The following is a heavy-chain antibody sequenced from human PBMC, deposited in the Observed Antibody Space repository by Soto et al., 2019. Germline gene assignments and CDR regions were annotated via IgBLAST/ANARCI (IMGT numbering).Heavy chain of an antibody. D-gene: IGHD4-17*01. V-gene: IGHV3-48*01. Sequence: PGGSLRLSCVASGFSFRSYSMNWVRQAPGKGPEWVAYVSGSGNTQYYADSVKGRFTISRDNSKNTLYLQMGSLRAEDTAVYYCARGEGVGSSYDYGDYFDYWGQGTLVTVSS. CDR2: VSGSGNTQ. CDR3: ARGEGVGSSYDYGDYFDY. J-gene: IGHJ4*02. CDR1: GFSFRSYS.